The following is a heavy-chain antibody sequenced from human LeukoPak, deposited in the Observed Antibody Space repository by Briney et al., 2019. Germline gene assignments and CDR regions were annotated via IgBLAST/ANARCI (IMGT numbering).Heavy chain of an antibody. Sequence: PSETLSLTCTVSGGSISSSSYYWGWIRQPPGKGLEWIGSIYYSGSTYYNPSLKSRVTISVDTSKNQFSLKLSSVTAADTAVYYCARDGRKMVRGVINTLGGQGTLVTVSS. J-gene: IGHJ4*02. V-gene: IGHV4-39*07. CDR2: IYYSGST. CDR1: GGSISSSSYY. CDR3: ARDGRKMVRGVINTL. D-gene: IGHD3-10*01.